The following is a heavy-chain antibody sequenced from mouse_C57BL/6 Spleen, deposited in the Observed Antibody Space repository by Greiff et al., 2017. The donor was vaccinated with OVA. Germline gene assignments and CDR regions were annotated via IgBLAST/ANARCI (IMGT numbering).Heavy chain of an antibody. D-gene: IGHD1-1*01. CDR2: IDPEDGET. V-gene: IGHV14-2*01. Sequence: EVQLQQSGAELVKPGASVKLSCTASGFNIKDYYMHWVKQRTEQGLEWIGRIDPEDGETKYARKFQGKATITADTSSNTAYLQLSSLTSEDTAVYYCALGYYGSSYFDYWGQGTTLTVSS. CDR3: ALGYYGSSYFDY. J-gene: IGHJ2*01. CDR1: GFNIKDYY.